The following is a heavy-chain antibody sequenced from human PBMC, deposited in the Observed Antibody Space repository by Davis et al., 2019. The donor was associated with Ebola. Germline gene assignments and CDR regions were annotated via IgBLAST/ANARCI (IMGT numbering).Heavy chain of an antibody. V-gene: IGHV1-8*03. CDR2: MNPNSGNT. D-gene: IGHD5-12*01. CDR1: GYTFTSYG. CDR3: AILVAFDY. J-gene: IGHJ4*02. Sequence: ASVKVSCKASGYTFTSYGISWVRQATGQGLEWMGWMNPNSGNTGYAQKFQGRVTITADKSTSTAYMELSSLRSEDTAVYYCAILVAFDYWGQGTLVTVSS.